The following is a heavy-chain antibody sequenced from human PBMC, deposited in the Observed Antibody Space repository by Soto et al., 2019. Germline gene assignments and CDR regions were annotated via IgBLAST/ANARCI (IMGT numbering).Heavy chain of an antibody. Sequence: GSLRLSCAVSGFICSSYDMSWVRQAPGKGLAWVSTILVGGSTHYEDTVQGRFTISRDTSKNTVYLHMNSLTAGDTAVYYCAKVTATGGGAFEIYGQGTMVTVSS. CDR1: GFICSSYD. D-gene: IGHD2-8*02. CDR2: ILVGGST. J-gene: IGHJ3*02. CDR3: AKVTATGGGAFEI. V-gene: IGHV3-23*01.